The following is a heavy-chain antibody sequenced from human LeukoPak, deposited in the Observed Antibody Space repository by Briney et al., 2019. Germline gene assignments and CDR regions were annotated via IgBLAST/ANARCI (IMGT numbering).Heavy chain of an antibody. J-gene: IGHJ5*02. CDR1: GFSLSSYA. Sequence: QPGGSLRLSCVASGFSLSSYAMSRVRQAPGKAPEWVSLVYSAGATHYADSVQGRFIISRDNSKNTLYLQMNNLRVEGTAVYHCVRDRAEGRAWVEFDPWGQGTVVTVSS. V-gene: IGHV3-66*02. CDR2: VYSAGAT. CDR3: VRDRAEGRAWVEFDP.